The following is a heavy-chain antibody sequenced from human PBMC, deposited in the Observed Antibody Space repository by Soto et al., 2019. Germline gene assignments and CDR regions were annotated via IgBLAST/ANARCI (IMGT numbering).Heavy chain of an antibody. CDR1: GFTFDDYA. CDR3: AKDISPAIVATIAGLLDY. V-gene: IGHV3-9*01. D-gene: IGHD5-12*01. CDR2: ISWNSGSI. Sequence: GGSLRLSCAASGFTFDDYAMHWVRQAPGKGLEWVSGISWNSGSIGYADSVKGRFTISRDNAKNSLYLQMNSLRAEDTALYYCAKDISPAIVATIAGLLDYWGQGTLVTVSS. J-gene: IGHJ4*02.